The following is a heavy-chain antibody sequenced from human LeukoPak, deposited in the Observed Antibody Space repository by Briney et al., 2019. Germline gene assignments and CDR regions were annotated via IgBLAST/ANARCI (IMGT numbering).Heavy chain of an antibody. D-gene: IGHD5/OR15-5a*01. CDR3: ARTPIVSPYYMDV. CDR2: ISGSNSYI. J-gene: IGHJ6*03. Sequence: GGSLRLSCPASGFTFNSYSMNWVRQAAGKGLEWVASISGSNSYIYYADSMKGRFTISRDNAKNSLYLQMNRLRADDTALFFCARTPIVSPYYMDVWGKGTTVTVSS. V-gene: IGHV3-21*04. CDR1: GFTFNSYS.